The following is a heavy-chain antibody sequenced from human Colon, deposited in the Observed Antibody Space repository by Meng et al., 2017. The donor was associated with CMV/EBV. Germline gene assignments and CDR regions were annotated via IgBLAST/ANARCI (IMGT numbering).Heavy chain of an antibody. CDR3: ARGIGDFFDSSNYPDS. Sequence: LTGAASGFTFNDYFMAWIRQAPGRGLEWISYISDTGSFIYYADSVRGRFTISRDNAKSSVFLQMNNLRVDDTAVYFCARGIGDFFDSSNYPDSWGPGTLVTVSS. V-gene: IGHV3-11*01. CDR2: ISDTGSFI. CDR1: GFTFNDYF. D-gene: IGHD3-22*01. J-gene: IGHJ4*02.